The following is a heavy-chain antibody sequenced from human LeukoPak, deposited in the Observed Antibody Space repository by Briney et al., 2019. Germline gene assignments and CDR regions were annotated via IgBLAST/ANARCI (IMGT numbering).Heavy chain of an antibody. V-gene: IGHV4-59*12. D-gene: IGHD3-10*01. CDR1: GGSISSYY. Sequence: SETLSLTCTVSGGSISSYYWSWIRQPPGKGLEWIGYIYHSGSTYYNPSLKSRVTISVDRSKNQFSLKLSSVTAADTAVYYCARDNGSGSYYNKYFDYWGQGTLVTVSS. J-gene: IGHJ4*02. CDR2: IYHSGST. CDR3: ARDNGSGSYYNKYFDY.